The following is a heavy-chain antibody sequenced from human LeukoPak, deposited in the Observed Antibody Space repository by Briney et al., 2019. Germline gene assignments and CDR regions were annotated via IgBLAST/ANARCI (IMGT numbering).Heavy chain of an antibody. Sequence: SETLSLTCTVSGGSTSTYYWSWIRQPPGKGLEWIGYVYYSGSTDYNPSLKSRVTMSVDTSKNQFSLKLSSVTAADTAVYYCARISLVYLFDPWGQGTLVTVSS. CDR3: ARISLVYLFDP. CDR1: GGSTSTYY. J-gene: IGHJ5*02. D-gene: IGHD5/OR15-5a*01. V-gene: IGHV4-59*12. CDR2: VYYSGST.